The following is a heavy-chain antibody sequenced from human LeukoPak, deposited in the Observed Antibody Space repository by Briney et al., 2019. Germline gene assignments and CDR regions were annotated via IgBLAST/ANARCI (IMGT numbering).Heavy chain of an antibody. CDR1: GFTFSSYA. D-gene: IGHD6-19*01. CDR3: ANSLGSGWPDAFDI. Sequence: PGGSLRLCCATSGFTFSSYAMSWVRQAPGKGLEWVSAISGRGGSTYYADSVKGRFTISRDNSKNTLYLQMNSLRVEDTAVYYCANSLGSGWPDAFDIWGQGTRVTVSS. J-gene: IGHJ3*02. V-gene: IGHV3-23*01. CDR2: ISGRGGST.